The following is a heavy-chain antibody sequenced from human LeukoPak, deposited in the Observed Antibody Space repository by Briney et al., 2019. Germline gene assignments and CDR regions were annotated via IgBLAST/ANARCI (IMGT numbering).Heavy chain of an antibody. V-gene: IGHV1-18*01. J-gene: IGHJ4*02. CDR1: GYTFTSYG. CDR2: ISAYNGNT. D-gene: IGHD2-2*02. Sequence: ASVKVSCKASGYTFTSYGISWVRQAPGQGLEWMGWISAYNGNTNYAQKLQGRVTMTTDTSTSTANMELRSLRSDDTAVYYCARDLRGYCSSTSCYTGPYYFDYWGQGTLVTVSS. CDR3: ARDLRGYCSSTSCYTGPYYFDY.